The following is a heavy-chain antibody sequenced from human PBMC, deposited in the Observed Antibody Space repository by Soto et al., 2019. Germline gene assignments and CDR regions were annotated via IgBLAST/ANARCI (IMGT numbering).Heavy chain of an antibody. CDR1: GFTFSNYS. CDR3: AKTEWELLFDYFDY. V-gene: IGHV3-21*01. D-gene: IGHD1-26*01. CDR2: ISGSSEYM. J-gene: IGHJ4*02. Sequence: PGGSLRLSCAASGFTFSNYSMSWVRQAPGKGLEWVSSISGSSEYMYYADSVKGRFTISRDNAKNSVYLQMDSLRAEDTAVYYCAKTEWELLFDYFDYWGQGTLVTVSS.